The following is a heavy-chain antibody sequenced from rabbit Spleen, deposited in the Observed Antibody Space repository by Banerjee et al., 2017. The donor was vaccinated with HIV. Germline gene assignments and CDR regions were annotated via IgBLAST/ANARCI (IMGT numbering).Heavy chain of an antibody. J-gene: IGHJ5*01. CDR3: ARDSGSVYYSDWLDL. V-gene: IGHV1S45*01. Sequence: QQQLVESGGGLVKPGASLTLTCTASGFTLSSYWMCWVRQAPGKGLELIGCIYTGSSGGTYYATWAKGRFTISKTSSTTVTLQMTSLTAADTATYFCARDSGSVYYSDWLDLWGPGTLVTVS. CDR2: IYTGSSGGT. CDR1: GFTLSSYW. D-gene: IGHD1-1*01.